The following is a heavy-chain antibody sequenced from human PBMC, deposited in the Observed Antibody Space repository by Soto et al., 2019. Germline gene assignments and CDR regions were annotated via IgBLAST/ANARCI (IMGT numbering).Heavy chain of an antibody. CDR3: AQFSRALAFDI. CDR2: IYWNDAK. Sequence: QITLKESGPTLVKPTQTLTLTCTFSGFSLSTSGVGVGWIRQPPGKALEWLALIYWNDAKRYSPSLKNRLTLTLHTSKNQVVLTMTNMDPVDTATYYCAQFSRALAFDIWGQGTMVTVSS. V-gene: IGHV2-5*01. J-gene: IGHJ3*02. CDR1: GFSLSTSGVG.